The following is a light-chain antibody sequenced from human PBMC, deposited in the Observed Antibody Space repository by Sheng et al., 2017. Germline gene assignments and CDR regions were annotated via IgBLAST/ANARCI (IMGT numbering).Light chain of an antibody. V-gene: IGKV1-33*01. CDR1: QDISNY. J-gene: IGKJ1*01. Sequence: DIQMTQSPSSLSASVGDRVTITCQASQDISNYLNWYQQKPGKAPKLLIYDASNLETGVPSRFSGSGSGTEFTLTISSLQPDDSATYYCQQYNSYSWTFGQGTKVEIK. CDR3: QQYNSYSWT. CDR2: DAS.